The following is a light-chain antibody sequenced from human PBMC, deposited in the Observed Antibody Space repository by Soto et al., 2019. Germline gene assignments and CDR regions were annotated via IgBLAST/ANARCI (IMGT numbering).Light chain of an antibody. V-gene: IGKV1-5*03. CDR3: QQYSSYSPIT. J-gene: IGKJ5*01. Sequence: DIQMTQSPSTLSASVGARLTMPGRSSQSINNWLAWYQKKPGRAPKLLIYKASVLETVAPSRFSGTGSGTEFTLTINGLQPDDFATYYCQQYSSYSPITFGPGTRLDI. CDR1: QSINNW. CDR2: KAS.